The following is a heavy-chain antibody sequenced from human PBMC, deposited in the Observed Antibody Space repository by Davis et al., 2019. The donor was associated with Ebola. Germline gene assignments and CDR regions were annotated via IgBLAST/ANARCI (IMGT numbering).Heavy chain of an antibody. D-gene: IGHD2-2*01. CDR2: ISGSGGST. V-gene: IGHV3-23*01. CDR3: AKDPGHIVVVPAL. Sequence: GESLKISCAASGFTFSSYAMSWVRQAPGKGLEWVSAISGSGGSTYYADSVKGRFTISRDNSKNTLYLQMNSLRAEDTAVYYCAKDPGHIVVVPALWGQGTLVTVSS. J-gene: IGHJ4*02. CDR1: GFTFSSYA.